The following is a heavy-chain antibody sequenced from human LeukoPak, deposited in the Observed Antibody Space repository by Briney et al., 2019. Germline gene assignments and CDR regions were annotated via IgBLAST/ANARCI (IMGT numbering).Heavy chain of an antibody. CDR1: GYSFTSYW. V-gene: IGHV5-51*01. Sequence: KRGESLKISCKGSGYSFTSYWIGWVRQMPGKGLEWMGIIYPGDYGTRYSPSFQGQVTISADKSINTAYLQWSSLKASDTAIYYCARPAYGSGSQPPDYWGQGTMVIVS. D-gene: IGHD3-10*01. CDR3: ARPAYGSGSQPPDY. CDR2: IYPGDYGT. J-gene: IGHJ4*02.